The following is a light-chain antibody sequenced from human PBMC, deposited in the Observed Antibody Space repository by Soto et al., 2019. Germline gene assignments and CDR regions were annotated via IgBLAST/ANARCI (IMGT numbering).Light chain of an antibody. CDR1: QSIGGNF. Sequence: EIVLAQSPCTLSFSPGDGGVVSCRASQSIGGNFLAWYQQRRGQAPRLLIHGASNRATGIPDRFSGSGSGTDFTLTITRLEPEDFAVYYCQQYGGSPRTFGQGTEVDIK. J-gene: IGKJ1*01. CDR3: QQYGGSPRT. CDR2: GAS. V-gene: IGKV3-20*01.